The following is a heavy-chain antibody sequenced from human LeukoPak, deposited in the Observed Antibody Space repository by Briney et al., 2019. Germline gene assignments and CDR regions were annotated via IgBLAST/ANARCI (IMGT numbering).Heavy chain of an antibody. CDR3: ANMGDPGY. Sequence: GGSLRLSCAASGFIFSNYAMIWVRQAPGKGLEWVSAISVSGGVTYYAGSVQGRFTISRDNSKNTLYLQMNSLRAEDTAVYYCANMGDPGYWGQGTLVTVSS. V-gene: IGHV3-23*01. J-gene: IGHJ4*02. CDR1: GFIFSNYA. D-gene: IGHD1-26*01. CDR2: ISVSGGVT.